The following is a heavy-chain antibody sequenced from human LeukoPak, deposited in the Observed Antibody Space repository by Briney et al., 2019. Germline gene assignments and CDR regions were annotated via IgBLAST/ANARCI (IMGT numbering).Heavy chain of an antibody. CDR1: GFTFSSYE. Sequence: GGSLRLSCAASGFTFSSYEMNWVRQAPGKGLEWVSYISSSGSTIYYADSVKGRFTISRDNAKNSLYLQMDSLRAEDTAVYYCARDGMTTFGGVIVIPSFFDYWGQGALVTVSS. J-gene: IGHJ4*02. V-gene: IGHV3-48*03. D-gene: IGHD3-16*02. CDR3: ARDGMTTFGGVIVIPSFFDY. CDR2: ISSSGSTI.